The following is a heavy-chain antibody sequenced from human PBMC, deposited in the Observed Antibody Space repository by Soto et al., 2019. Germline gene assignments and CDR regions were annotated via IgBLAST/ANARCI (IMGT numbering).Heavy chain of an antibody. CDR3: ASRITGTTYYYYYYGMDV. D-gene: IGHD1-7*01. Sequence: SVKVSCKASGGTFSSYAISWVRQAPGQGLEWMGGIIPIFGTANYAQKFQGRVTITADESTSTAYMELSSLRSEDTAVYYCASRITGTTYYYYYYGMDVWGQGTTVTVS. V-gene: IGHV1-69*13. CDR2: IIPIFGTA. CDR1: GGTFSSYA. J-gene: IGHJ6*02.